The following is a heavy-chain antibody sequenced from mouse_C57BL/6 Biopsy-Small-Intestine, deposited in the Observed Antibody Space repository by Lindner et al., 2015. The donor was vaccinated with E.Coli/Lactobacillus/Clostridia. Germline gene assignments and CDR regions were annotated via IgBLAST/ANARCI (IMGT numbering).Heavy chain of an antibody. CDR2: IFPGSGRT. V-gene: IGHV1-75*01. CDR3: ARGGSYDGYYVPFAY. CDR1: GYTFTDYY. J-gene: IGHJ3*01. D-gene: IGHD2-3*01. Sequence: VQLQESGPELMKPGASVKIPCKTSGYTFTDYYINWVRRRPGQGLEWIGWIFPGSGRTYYNEKFKGKATLTVDKSSTTACLLLSSLTSEDSAVYFCARGGSYDGYYVPFAYWGQGTLVTVSA.